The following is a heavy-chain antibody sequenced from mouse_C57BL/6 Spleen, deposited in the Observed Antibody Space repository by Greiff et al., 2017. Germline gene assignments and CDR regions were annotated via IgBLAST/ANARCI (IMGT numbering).Heavy chain of an antibody. Sequence: QVQLQQSGAELARPGASVKLSCKASGYTFTSYGISWVKQRTGQGLEWIGEIYPRSGNTYYNEKFKGKTTLTADKSSSTAYMELRSLTSEDSAVYFCASESPFITTVVAKGFAYWGQGTLVTVSA. J-gene: IGHJ3*01. CDR3: ASESPFITTVVAKGFAY. CDR1: GYTFTSYG. CDR2: IYPRSGNT. V-gene: IGHV1-81*01. D-gene: IGHD1-1*01.